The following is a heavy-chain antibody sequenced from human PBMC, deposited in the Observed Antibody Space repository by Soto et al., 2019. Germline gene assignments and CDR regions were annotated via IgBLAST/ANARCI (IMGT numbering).Heavy chain of an antibody. Sequence: PGGSLRLSCAASGFTFDDYAMHWVRQAPGKGLEWVSGISWNSGSIGYADSVKGRFTISRDNAKNSLYLQMNSLRAEDTALYYCAKATSSIAAAGIDYWGQGTLVTVSS. J-gene: IGHJ4*02. CDR3: AKATSSIAAAGIDY. D-gene: IGHD6-13*01. CDR2: ISWNSGSI. CDR1: GFTFDDYA. V-gene: IGHV3-9*01.